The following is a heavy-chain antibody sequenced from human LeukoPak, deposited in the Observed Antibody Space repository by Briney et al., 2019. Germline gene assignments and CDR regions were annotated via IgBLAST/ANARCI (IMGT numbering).Heavy chain of an antibody. J-gene: IGHJ4*02. CDR2: INRSGTTI. D-gene: IGHD1-26*01. CDR1: GYSISSAYY. CDR3: ARREVGAALDS. Sequence: LSLTCTASGYSISSAYYWGWIRQPPGKGLEWVSYINRSGTTIYYADSVKGRFTISRDNAKNSLYLQMNSLRAEDTAVYYCARREVGAALDSWGQGTLVTVSS. V-gene: IGHV3-11*04.